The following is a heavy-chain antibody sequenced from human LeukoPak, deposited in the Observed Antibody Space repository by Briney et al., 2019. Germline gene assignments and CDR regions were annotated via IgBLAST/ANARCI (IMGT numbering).Heavy chain of an antibody. CDR1: GFTFSSYA. CDR2: ISYDGSNK. D-gene: IGHD2-2*01. V-gene: IGHV3-30-3*01. J-gene: IGHJ6*03. CDR3: AKDQGGTSWAEYYYYYYMDV. Sequence: PGGSLRLSCAASGFTFSSYAMHWVRQAPGKGLEWVAVISYDGSNKYYADSVKGRFTISRDNSKNTLYLQMNSLRAEDTAVYYCAKDQGGTSWAEYYYYYYMDVWGKGTTVTVSS.